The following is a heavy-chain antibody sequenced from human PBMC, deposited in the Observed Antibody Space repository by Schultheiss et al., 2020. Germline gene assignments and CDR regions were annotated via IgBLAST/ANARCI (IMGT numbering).Heavy chain of an antibody. V-gene: IGHV3-30*18. Sequence: SLQIACAASGFTFSSYGMHWVRQAPGKGLEWVAVISYDGSNKYYADSVKGRFTISRDNSKNTLYLQMNSLRAEDTAVYYCAKDLDMVRGVLEYWGQGTLVTVSS. CDR3: AKDLDMVRGVLEY. CDR1: GFTFSSYG. CDR2: ISYDGSNK. J-gene: IGHJ4*02. D-gene: IGHD3-10*01.